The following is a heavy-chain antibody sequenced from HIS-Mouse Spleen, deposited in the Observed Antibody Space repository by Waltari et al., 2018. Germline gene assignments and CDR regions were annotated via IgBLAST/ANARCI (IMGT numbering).Heavy chain of an antibody. CDR2: IYYSGST. J-gene: IGHJ2*01. CDR1: GGSISSYY. CDR3: ARASRDLLLPRYFDL. Sequence: QVQLQESGPGLVKPSETLSLTCTVSGGSISSYYWSWIRQPPGKGLEWIGYIYYSGSTNYNPSLKSRVTISVDTSKNQFSLKLRSVTAADTAVYYCARASRDLLLPRYFDLWDRGTLVTVSS. V-gene: IGHV4-59*01.